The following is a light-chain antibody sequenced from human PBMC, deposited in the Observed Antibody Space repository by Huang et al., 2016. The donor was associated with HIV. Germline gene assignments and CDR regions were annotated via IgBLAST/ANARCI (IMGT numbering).Light chain of an antibody. CDR1: QSISSY. V-gene: IGKV1-39*01. CDR3: QQSYSTPYT. CDR2: AAS. J-gene: IGKJ2*01. Sequence: DIQMTQSPSSLSASVGDRVTITCRATQSISSYLNWYQQKPGKAPKLLIYAASTLQSGVPSNFSGSGSGTDFTHTISSLQPDDFATYYCQQSYSTPYTFGQGTKVEIK.